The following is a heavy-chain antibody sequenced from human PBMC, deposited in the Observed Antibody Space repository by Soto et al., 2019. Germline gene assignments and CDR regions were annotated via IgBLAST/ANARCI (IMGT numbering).Heavy chain of an antibody. CDR3: ARASSARGYSYGYWFDP. CDR2: IYYSGAT. J-gene: IGHJ5*02. V-gene: IGHV4-31*03. D-gene: IGHD5-18*01. CDR1: GGSISSGGYY. Sequence: SETLSLTCTVSGGSISSGGYYWSWIRQHPGKGLEWIGYIYYSGATYYNPSLKSRVSISVDTPKNQFSLKLSFVTAADTAVYYCARASSARGYSYGYWFDPWGQGTLVTVSS.